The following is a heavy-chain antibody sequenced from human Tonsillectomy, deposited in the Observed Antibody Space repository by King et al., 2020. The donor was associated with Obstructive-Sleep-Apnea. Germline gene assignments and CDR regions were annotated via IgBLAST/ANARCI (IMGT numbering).Heavy chain of an antibody. V-gene: IGHV4-59*01. Sequence: VQLQESGPGLVKPSETLSLTCTVSGGSISSYYWSWIRQPPGKGLEWIGYIYYSGSTNYNPSLKSRVTISVDTSKNQFSLKLSSVTAADTAVYYCARLMTTGAFDIWGQGTMGTVSS. D-gene: IGHD4-11*01. CDR3: ARLMTTGAFDI. CDR1: GGSISSYY. J-gene: IGHJ3*02. CDR2: IYYSGST.